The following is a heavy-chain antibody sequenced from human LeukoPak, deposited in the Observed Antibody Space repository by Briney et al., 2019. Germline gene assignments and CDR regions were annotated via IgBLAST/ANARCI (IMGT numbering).Heavy chain of an antibody. CDR3: ARGSGSYPFDY. CDR1: GFTFSDYY. CDR2: IGTSAGTI. J-gene: IGHJ4*02. Sequence: GGSLRLSCAASGFTFSDYYMSWLRQAPGKGLEWISYIGTSAGTIYYADSVKGRFTISRDNAKNSLYLQMNSLRAEDTAVYYCARGSGSYPFDYWGQGTLVTVSS. D-gene: IGHD1-26*01. V-gene: IGHV3-11*04.